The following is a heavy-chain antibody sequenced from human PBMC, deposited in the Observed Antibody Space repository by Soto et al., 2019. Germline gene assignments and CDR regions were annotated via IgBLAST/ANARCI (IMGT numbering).Heavy chain of an antibody. D-gene: IGHD5-18*01. Sequence: QVQLVESGGGVVQPGRSLRLSCAASGFTFSSYGMHWVRQAPGKGLEWVAVISYDGSNKYYADSVKGRSTISRDNSKNTLYLQMNSLRAEDTAVHYCANEQVDTAMVPYYYYGMDVWGQGTTVTVSS. J-gene: IGHJ6*02. CDR2: ISYDGSNK. CDR3: ANEQVDTAMVPYYYYGMDV. CDR1: GFTFSSYG. V-gene: IGHV3-30*18.